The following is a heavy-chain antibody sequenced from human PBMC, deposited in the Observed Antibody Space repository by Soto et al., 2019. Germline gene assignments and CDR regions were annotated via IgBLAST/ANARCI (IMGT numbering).Heavy chain of an antibody. D-gene: IGHD3-16*01. V-gene: IGHV3-7*01. CDR3: ARDLFEAARRGEYAFDI. CDR2: IKQDGSEK. J-gene: IGHJ3*02. Sequence: GGSLRLSCAASAFTFSSYWMSWVRQAPGKGLEWVANIKQDGSEKYYVDSVKGRFTISRDNAKNSLYLQMNSLRAEDTAVYYRARDLFEAARRGEYAFDICAQGKMVNVSS. CDR1: AFTFSSYW.